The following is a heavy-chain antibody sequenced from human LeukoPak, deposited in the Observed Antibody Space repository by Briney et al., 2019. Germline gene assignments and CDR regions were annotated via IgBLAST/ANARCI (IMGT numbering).Heavy chain of an antibody. J-gene: IGHJ4*02. V-gene: IGHV1-46*01. Sequence: ASVKVSCKASGYTFTSYYTDWVRQAPGQGLEWMGIINPSGGRTTYAQKFQGRVTMTRDTSTSTVYMEMSGLRSEDTAVYYCRREGEYDVRKPGGDYWGQGTLVTVSS. CDR3: RREGEYDVRKPGGDY. CDR2: INPSGGRT. CDR1: GYTFTSYY. D-gene: IGHD3-10*01.